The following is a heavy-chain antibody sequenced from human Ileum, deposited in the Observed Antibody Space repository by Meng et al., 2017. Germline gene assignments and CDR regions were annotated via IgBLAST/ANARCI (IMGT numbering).Heavy chain of an antibody. V-gene: IGHV3-30*04. CDR1: GFTVRTYA. J-gene: IGHJ3*02. Sequence: GESLKISREASGFTVRTYAMHWVRQAPGKGLEWMAGISNDGGYKYYADSVEGRFIISRDNSKNMVYRQMNSLRAEDAAVFYCAKDRPKYGSGIMGAFDMWGQGTMVTVSS. CDR3: AKDRPKYGSGIMGAFDM. CDR2: ISNDGGYK. D-gene: IGHD3-10*01.